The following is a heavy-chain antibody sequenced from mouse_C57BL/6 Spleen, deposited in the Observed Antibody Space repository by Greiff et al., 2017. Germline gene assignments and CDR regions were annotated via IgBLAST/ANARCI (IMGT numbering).Heavy chain of an antibody. CDR2: IYPGDGDT. D-gene: IGHD2-1*01. V-gene: IGHV1-82*01. Sequence: QVQLKQSGPELVKPGASVKISCKASGYAFSSSWMNWVKQRPGKGLEWIGRIYPGDGDTNYNGKFKGKATLTSDKSSSTAYMQLSSLTSEDSAVYFCARHYYGNLYAMDYWGQGTSVTVSS. CDR1: GYAFSSSW. J-gene: IGHJ4*01. CDR3: ARHYYGNLYAMDY.